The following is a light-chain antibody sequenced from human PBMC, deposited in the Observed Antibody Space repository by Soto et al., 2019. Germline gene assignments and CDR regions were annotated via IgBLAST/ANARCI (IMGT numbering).Light chain of an antibody. Sequence: QSALTQPPSASGSPGQSVTISCTGTSSDVGDYNYISWYQQHPGKAPKLMIYEVTKRPSGVPDRFSGSKSGNTASLTVSGLEDEDEADYYCSSYAGNNNLLFGGGTKLTVL. CDR3: SSYAGNNNLL. V-gene: IGLV2-8*01. J-gene: IGLJ2*01. CDR2: EVT. CDR1: SSDVGDYNY.